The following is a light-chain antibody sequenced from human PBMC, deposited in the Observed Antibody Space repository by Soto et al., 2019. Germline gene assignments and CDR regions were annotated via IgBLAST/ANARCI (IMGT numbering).Light chain of an antibody. CDR1: QSVSSN. Sequence: EIVMTQSPATLSVSPGERATLSCRASQSVSSNLAWYQQKPGQAPRLIIYGASTRATGIPARFSGSGSGTEFTLTISRLQSEDFAVYYRQQYNNWPWTFVQGTKVEIK. CDR2: GAS. J-gene: IGKJ1*01. V-gene: IGKV3-15*01. CDR3: QQYNNWPWT.